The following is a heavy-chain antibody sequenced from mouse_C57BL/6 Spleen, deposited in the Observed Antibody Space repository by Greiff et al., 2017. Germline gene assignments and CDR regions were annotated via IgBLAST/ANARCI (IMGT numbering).Heavy chain of an antibody. J-gene: IGHJ3*01. CDR2: IYPGGGGT. D-gene: IGHD1-1*01. CDR3: ARFDGRRWFAY. V-gene: IGHV1-55*01. Sequence: VKLQQPGAELVKPGASVKMSCKASGYTFTSYWITWVKQRPGQGLEWIGDIYPGGGGTNYNEKFKSKATLTVDTSSSTAYMQHSSLTSEDSAVYYFARFDGRRWFAYWGQGTLVTVSA. CDR1: GYTFTSYW.